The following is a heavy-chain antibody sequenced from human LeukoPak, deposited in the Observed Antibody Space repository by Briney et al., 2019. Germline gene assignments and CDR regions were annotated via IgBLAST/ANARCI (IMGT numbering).Heavy chain of an antibody. CDR2: IYYSGST. V-gene: IGHV4-39*07. J-gene: IGHJ6*03. D-gene: IGHD1-20*01. CDR1: GGSISSSSYY. CDR3: ARDGALTGTTFYYYYYMDV. Sequence: SETLSLTCTVSGGSISSSSYYWGWIRQPPGKGLEWIGSIYYSGSTYYNPPLKSRVTISVDTSKNQFSLKLSSVTAADTAVYYCARDGALTGTTFYYYYYMDVWGKGTTVTVSS.